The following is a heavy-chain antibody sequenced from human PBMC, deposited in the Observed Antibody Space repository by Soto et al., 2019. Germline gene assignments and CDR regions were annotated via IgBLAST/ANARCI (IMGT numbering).Heavy chain of an antibody. CDR3: ARDPVVVAATPYYYGMDV. Sequence: LSLTCAISGDSVSSNSAAWNWIRQSPSRGLEWLGRTYYRSKWYNDYAVSVKSRITINPDTSKNQFSLQLNSVTPEDTAVYYCARDPVVVAATPYYYGMDVWGQGTTVTVSS. CDR1: GDSVSSNSAA. CDR2: TYYRSKWYN. J-gene: IGHJ6*02. D-gene: IGHD2-15*01. V-gene: IGHV6-1*01.